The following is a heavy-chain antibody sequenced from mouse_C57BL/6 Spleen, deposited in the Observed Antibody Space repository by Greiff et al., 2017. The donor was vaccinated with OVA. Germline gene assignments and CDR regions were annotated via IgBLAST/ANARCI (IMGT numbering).Heavy chain of an antibody. J-gene: IGHJ4*01. CDR3: ARQKTGTFAMDY. CDR1: GFTFSDYY. Sequence: EVQLVESGGGLVQPGGSLKLSCAASGFTFSDYYMYWVRQTPEKRLEWVAYISNGGGSTYYPDTVKGRFTISRDNAKNTLYLHMSRLKSEDTAMYYCARQKTGTFAMDYWGQGTSVTVSS. V-gene: IGHV5-12*01. CDR2: ISNGGGST. D-gene: IGHD4-1*01.